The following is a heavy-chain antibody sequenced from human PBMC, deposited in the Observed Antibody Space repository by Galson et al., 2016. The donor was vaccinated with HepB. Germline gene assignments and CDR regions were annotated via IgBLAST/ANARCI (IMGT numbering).Heavy chain of an antibody. Sequence: TLSLTCSVSGGPISGRGYYWSWIRQHPGKGLEWIAYIYYSGTTYYNPSLQSRVTISVVTSKNQFSLKLTSVTAADTAIYYCARDRPPHYGDYGVDVGGHGTTVTVSS. V-gene: IGHV4-31*03. J-gene: IGHJ6*02. CDR2: IYYSGTT. CDR1: GGPISGRGYY. D-gene: IGHD3-16*01. CDR3: ARDRPPHYGDYGVDV.